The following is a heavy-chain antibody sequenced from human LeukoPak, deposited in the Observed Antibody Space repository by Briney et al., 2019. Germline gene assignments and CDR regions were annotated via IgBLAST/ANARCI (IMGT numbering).Heavy chain of an antibody. CDR3: ATRGS. Sequence: SETLSLTCTVSGGSISSDYWQWIRQPPGKGLEWIGYIYNSGSNNYNPSLKSRVTISVDTAKNQFSLKLTSVTAADTAVYYCATRGSWGQGTLVTVSS. V-gene: IGHV4-59*08. D-gene: IGHD3-10*01. J-gene: IGHJ5*02. CDR1: GGSISSDY. CDR2: IYNSGSN.